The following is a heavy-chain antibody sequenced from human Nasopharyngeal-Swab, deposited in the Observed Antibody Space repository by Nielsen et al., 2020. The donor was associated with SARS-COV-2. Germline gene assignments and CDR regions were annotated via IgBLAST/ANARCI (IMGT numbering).Heavy chain of an antibody. D-gene: IGHD1-26*01. V-gene: IGHV5-51*01. J-gene: IGHJ6*02. CDR3: ARPMRPMGHYYFGMDV. CDR1: GYRFTTYW. CDR2: IYPGYSNT. Sequence: GESLKTPCKGSGYRFTTYWLGWVRQMPGKGLEGMGIIYPGYSNTRYSPSFQGQVTISVDKYSSTAYLQWSSLKASDTAIYYCARPMRPMGHYYFGMDVWGQGTTVTVSS.